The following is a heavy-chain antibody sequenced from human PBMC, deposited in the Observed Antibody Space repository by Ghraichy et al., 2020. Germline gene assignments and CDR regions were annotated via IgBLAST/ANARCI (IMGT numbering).Heavy chain of an antibody. CDR3: AKEMDTRGWYSADY. V-gene: IGHV3-23*01. Sequence: GGSLRLSCAASGFTFSNYAMSWLRQPPGKGLEWVSAIRGSGVNTYYADSVKGRFTVSRDNSKNSLYLQMNSLRAEDTAVYYCAKEMDTRGWYSADYWGQGTLGTVSS. D-gene: IGHD6-19*01. CDR1: GFTFSNYA. CDR2: IRGSGVNT. J-gene: IGHJ4*02.